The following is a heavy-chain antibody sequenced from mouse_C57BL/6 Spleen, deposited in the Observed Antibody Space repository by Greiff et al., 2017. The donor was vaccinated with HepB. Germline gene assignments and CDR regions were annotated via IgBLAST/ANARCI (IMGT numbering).Heavy chain of an antibody. CDR3: AIYGSYAMDY. Sequence: VHVKQSGPELVKPGASVKISCKASGYSFTDYNMNWVKQSNGKSLEWIGVINPNYGTTSYNQKFKGKATLTVDQSSSTAYMQLNSLTSEDSAVYYCAIYGSYAMDYWGQGTSVTVSS. CDR1: GYSFTDYN. V-gene: IGHV1-39*01. J-gene: IGHJ4*01. CDR2: INPNYGTT. D-gene: IGHD1-1*01.